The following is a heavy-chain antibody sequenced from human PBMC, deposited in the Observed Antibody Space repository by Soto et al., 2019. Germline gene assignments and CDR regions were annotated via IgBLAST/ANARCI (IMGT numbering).Heavy chain of an antibody. V-gene: IGHV3-21*01. Sequence: DSVKGRFTISRDNAKNSLYLQMNSLRAEDTAVYYCASSDCTNGVCYDGALDIWGQGTMVTVSS. D-gene: IGHD2-8*01. J-gene: IGHJ3*02. CDR3: ASSDCTNGVCYDGALDI.